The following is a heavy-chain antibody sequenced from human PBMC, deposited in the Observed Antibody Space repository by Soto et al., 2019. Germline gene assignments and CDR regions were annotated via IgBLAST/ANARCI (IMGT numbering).Heavy chain of an antibody. D-gene: IGHD2-2*02. V-gene: IGHV3-30-3*01. J-gene: IGHJ4*02. CDR3: ASNGKYCSSISCYTY. Sequence: PGGSLRVSCAASGFPFSDYAMHWVRQAPGKGLEWVTIISYDGSNKYYADSVKGRFTISRDNSKNTVYLQMNSLRPEDTAVYYCASNGKYCSSISCYTYSGQGTLVTVSS. CDR1: GFPFSDYA. CDR2: ISYDGSNK.